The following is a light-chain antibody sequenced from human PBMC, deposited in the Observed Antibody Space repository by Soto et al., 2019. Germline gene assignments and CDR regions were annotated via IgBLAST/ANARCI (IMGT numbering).Light chain of an antibody. Sequence: QSVLTQPASVSGSPGQSITISCTGTSSDVGGYNYVSWYQHHPGKAPKLMIYEVSYRPSGVSNRFSGSKSGNTASLTISGLQAEDEADYYCISYTSDDVRYVFGTGTKVTVL. V-gene: IGLV2-14*01. J-gene: IGLJ1*01. CDR3: ISYTSDDVRYV. CDR2: EVS. CDR1: SSDVGGYNY.